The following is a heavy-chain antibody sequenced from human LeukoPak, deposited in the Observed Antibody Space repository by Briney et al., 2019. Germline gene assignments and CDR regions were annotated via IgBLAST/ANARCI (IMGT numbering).Heavy chain of an antibody. CDR1: GYSFTSYW. Sequence: GESLKISCMGSGYSFTSYWIGWVRQMPGKGLEWMGIIYPGDSDTRFSPSFQGQVTISADKSISTAYLQWSSLKASDTAMYYCARRRDLYSGSYYPFDYWGQGTLVTVSS. D-gene: IGHD1-26*01. J-gene: IGHJ4*02. CDR3: ARRRDLYSGSYYPFDY. V-gene: IGHV5-51*01. CDR2: IYPGDSDT.